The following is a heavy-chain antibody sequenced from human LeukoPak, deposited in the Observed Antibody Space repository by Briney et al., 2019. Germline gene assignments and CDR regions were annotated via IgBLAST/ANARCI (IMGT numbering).Heavy chain of an antibody. CDR3: AKGADYYGSGALDP. D-gene: IGHD3-10*01. CDR1: GFTFDDYA. V-gene: IGHV3-9*01. J-gene: IGHJ5*02. Sequence: PGGSLRLSCAASGFTFDDYAMHWVRQAPGKGLEWVSGISWNSGSIGYADSVKGRFTISRDNAKNFLYLQMNSLRAEDTALYYCAKGADYYGSGALDPWGQGTLVTVSS. CDR2: ISWNSGSI.